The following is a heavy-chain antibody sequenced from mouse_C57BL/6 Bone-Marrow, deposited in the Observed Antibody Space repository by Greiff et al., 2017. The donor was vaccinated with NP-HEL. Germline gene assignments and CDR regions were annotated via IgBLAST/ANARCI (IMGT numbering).Heavy chain of an antibody. CDR3: AVLLRFAY. J-gene: IGHJ3*01. CDR1: GFTFSSYT. V-gene: IGHV5-9*01. CDR2: ISGGGGNT. Sequence: EVMLVESGGGLVKPGGSLKLSCAASGFTFSSYTMSWVRQTPEKRLEWVATISGGGGNTYYPDSVKGRFTISRDNAKNTLYLQMSSLRSEDTALYYCAVLLRFAYWGQGTLVTVSA. D-gene: IGHD1-1*01.